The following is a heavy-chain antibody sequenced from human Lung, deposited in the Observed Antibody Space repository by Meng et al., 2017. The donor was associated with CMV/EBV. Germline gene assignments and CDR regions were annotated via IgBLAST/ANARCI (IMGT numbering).Heavy chain of an antibody. V-gene: IGHV3-11*04. D-gene: IGHD1-26*01. CDR3: ARDFSAVHNWFDA. J-gene: IGHJ5*02. Sequence: AASGFIISDYYMTWIRQAPGKGLEWVSYISSSGSIKKYADSVEGRFTISRDNAKKSLYLQMNSLRAEDTAFYYCARDFSAVHNWFDAWGRGTLVTVSS. CDR1: GFIISDYY. CDR2: ISSSGSIK.